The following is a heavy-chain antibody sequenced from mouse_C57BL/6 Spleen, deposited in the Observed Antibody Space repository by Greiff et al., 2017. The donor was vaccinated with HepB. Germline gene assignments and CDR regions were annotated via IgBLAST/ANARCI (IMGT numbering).Heavy chain of an antibody. V-gene: IGHV1-72*01. CDR3: ERSEYYGSTRYWDFDV. J-gene: IGHJ1*03. D-gene: IGHD1-1*01. CDR2: IDPNSGGT. CDR1: GYTFTSYW. Sequence: QVQLQQPGAELVKPGASVKLSCKASGYTFTSYWMHWVTQRPGRGLEWIGRIDPNSGGTKYNEKFKSKATLTVDKPSSTAYMQLSSLTSEDSAVYYGERSEYYGSTRYWDFDVWGKGTTGTVSS.